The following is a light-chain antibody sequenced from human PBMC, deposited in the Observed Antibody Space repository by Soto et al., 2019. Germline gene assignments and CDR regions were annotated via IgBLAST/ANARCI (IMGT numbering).Light chain of an antibody. J-gene: IGKJ2*01. V-gene: IGKV3-15*01. CDR1: QSVGSN. Sequence: EIVMTQSPATLSVSPGERVTLSCRASQSVGSNLAWYQQKPGQAPRLLIYEASTRDTAIPATFSGSGSATEFTLTISSLQSEDFAVYYCQQYNNWPPMYTFGQGTKLEIK. CDR2: EAS. CDR3: QQYNNWPPMYT.